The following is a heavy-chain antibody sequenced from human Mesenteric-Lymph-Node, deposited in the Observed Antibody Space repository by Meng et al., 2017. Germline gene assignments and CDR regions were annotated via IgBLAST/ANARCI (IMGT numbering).Heavy chain of an antibody. Sequence: QVQGSQWGAGLLKPSETLSLTCAVHGGSLSDDYLTWIRQSPGKGLEWIGEIHPSGTANYSPSLQSRVIITRDTSKNQFSLTLSSVTAADTAVYYCARGLDWAKTGIFWGQGTLVTVSS. CDR1: GGSLSDDY. CDR2: IHPSGTA. D-gene: IGHD3-9*01. J-gene: IGHJ4*02. CDR3: ARGLDWAKTGIF. V-gene: IGHV4-34*01.